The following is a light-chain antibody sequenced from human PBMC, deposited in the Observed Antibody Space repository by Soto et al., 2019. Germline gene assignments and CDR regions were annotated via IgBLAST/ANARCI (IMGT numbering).Light chain of an antibody. J-gene: IGKJ2*01. CDR3: MQGTEWPYT. Sequence: DVVMTQSPLSLPVTLGQPASISCRSSQSLVYKDGDTYLNWFHQRPGQSPRRLIYKVSNRDSGVPDRFSGSGSDTDFTLRISRVEAEDVGVYYCMQGTEWPYTIGQGTKLEI. V-gene: IGKV2-30*01. CDR2: KVS. CDR1: QSLVYKDGDTY.